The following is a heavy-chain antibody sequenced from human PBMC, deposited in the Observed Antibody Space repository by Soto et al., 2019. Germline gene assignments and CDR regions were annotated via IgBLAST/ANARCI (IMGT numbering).Heavy chain of an antibody. CDR1: GGSISSYY. V-gene: IGHV4-59*08. J-gene: IGHJ5*02. CDR3: ARHARYYDILTGYSTLSWFDP. D-gene: IGHD3-9*01. Sequence: SETLSLTCTVSGGSISSYYWSWIRQPPGKGLEWIGYIYYSGSTNYNPSLKSRVTISVDTSKNQFSLKLSSVTAADTALYYCARHARYYDILTGYSTLSWFDPWGQGTLVTVSS. CDR2: IYYSGST.